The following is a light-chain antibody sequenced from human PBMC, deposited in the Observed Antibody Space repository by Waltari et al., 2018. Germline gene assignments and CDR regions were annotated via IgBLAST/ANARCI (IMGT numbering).Light chain of an antibody. CDR2: LGS. V-gene: IGKV2-28*01. Sequence: DIVMTQSPLSLPVTHGDPASIPCRSSQSLLHSNGYNYLDWYLQKPGQSPQLLIYLGSNRASGVPDRFSGSGSGTDFTLKISRVEAEDVGVYYCMQALQTPTFGQGTKVEIK. J-gene: IGKJ1*01. CDR1: QSLLHSNGYNY. CDR3: MQALQTPT.